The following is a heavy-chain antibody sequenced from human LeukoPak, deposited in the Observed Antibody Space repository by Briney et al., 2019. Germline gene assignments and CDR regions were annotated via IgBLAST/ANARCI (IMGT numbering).Heavy chain of an antibody. CDR3: ARSHGRGITMIVVVIRDAFDI. Sequence: SETLSLTCTVSGGSISSISYYWGWIRQPPGKGLEWIGTVYYSETYYNPSLKSRGTISADTSKNQFSLKLSSVTAADTAVYYCARSHGRGITMIVVVIRDAFDIWGQGTMVTVSS. CDR1: GGSISSISYY. J-gene: IGHJ3*02. V-gene: IGHV4-39*07. D-gene: IGHD3-22*01. CDR2: VYYSET.